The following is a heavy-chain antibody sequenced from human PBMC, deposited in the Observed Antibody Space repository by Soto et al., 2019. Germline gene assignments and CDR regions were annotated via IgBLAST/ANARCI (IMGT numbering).Heavy chain of an antibody. CDR1: GGSFSGYY. CDR2: INHSGST. V-gene: IGHV4-34*01. D-gene: IGHD2-2*03. CDR3: ARLDIVVVPAADYYYGMDV. Sequence: SETLSLTCAVYGGSFSGYYWSWIRQPPGKGLEWIGEINHSGSTNYNPSLKSRVTISVDTSKNQFSLKLSSVTAADTDVYYCARLDIVVVPAADYYYGMDVWGQGTTVTVSS. J-gene: IGHJ6*02.